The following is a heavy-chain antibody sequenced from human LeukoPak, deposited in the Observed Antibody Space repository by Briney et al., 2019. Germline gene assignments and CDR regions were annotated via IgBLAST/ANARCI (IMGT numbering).Heavy chain of an antibody. CDR3: AKDLYRAVAGSGDDAFDI. Sequence: GSLRLSCAASGFTFSSYAMSWVRQAPGKGLEWVSAISGSGGSTYYADSVKGRFTISRDNSKNTLYLQMNSLRAEDTAVYYCAKDLYRAVAGSGDDAFDIWGQGTMVTVSS. J-gene: IGHJ3*02. D-gene: IGHD6-19*01. CDR1: GFTFSSYA. CDR2: ISGSGGST. V-gene: IGHV3-23*01.